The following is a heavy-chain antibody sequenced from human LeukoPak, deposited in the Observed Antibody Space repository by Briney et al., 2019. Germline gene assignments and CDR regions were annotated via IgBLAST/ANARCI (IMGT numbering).Heavy chain of an antibody. V-gene: IGHV4-39*07. CDR2: IYYSGST. Sequence: SQTLSLTCTVSGGSISSSSYYWGWIRQTPGRGLEWIGSIYYSGSTYYNPSLKSRVTISVDTSKNQFSLKLSSVTAADTAVYYCARGIVVVVAATGNWFDPWGQGTLVTVSS. D-gene: IGHD2-15*01. CDR1: GGSISSSSYY. CDR3: ARGIVVVVAATGNWFDP. J-gene: IGHJ5*02.